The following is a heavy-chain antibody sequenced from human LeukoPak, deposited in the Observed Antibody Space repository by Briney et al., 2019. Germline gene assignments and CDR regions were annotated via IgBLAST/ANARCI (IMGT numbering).Heavy chain of an antibody. V-gene: IGHV1-46*01. Sequence: ASVKVSCKASGYTFTSYYMHWVRQAPGQGLERMGIINPSGGSTSYAQKFQGRVTMTRDMSTSTVYMELSSLRSEDTAVYYCARGTTRHVLLWFGEFDPWGQGTLVTVSS. CDR2: INPSGGST. CDR3: ARGTTRHVLLWFGEFDP. J-gene: IGHJ5*02. CDR1: GYTFTSYY. D-gene: IGHD3-10*01.